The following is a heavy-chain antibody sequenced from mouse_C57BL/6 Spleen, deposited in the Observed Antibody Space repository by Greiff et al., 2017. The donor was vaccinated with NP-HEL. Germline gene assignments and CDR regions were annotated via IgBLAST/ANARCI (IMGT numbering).Heavy chain of an antibody. CDR2: ISGGGGNT. J-gene: IGHJ2*01. V-gene: IGHV5-9*01. Sequence: EVKVVESGGGLVKPGGSLKLSCAASGFTFSSYTMSWVRQTPEKRLEWVATISGGGGNTYYPDSVKGRFTISRDNAKNTLYLQMSSLRSEDTALYYCARQLRLRDYFDYWGQGTTLTVSS. CDR1: GFTFSSYT. CDR3: ARQLRLRDYFDY. D-gene: IGHD3-2*02.